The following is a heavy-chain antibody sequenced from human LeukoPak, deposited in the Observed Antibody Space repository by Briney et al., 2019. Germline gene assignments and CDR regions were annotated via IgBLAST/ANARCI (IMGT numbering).Heavy chain of an antibody. D-gene: IGHD6-13*01. V-gene: IGHV3-21*01. CDR2: ISSSTSYI. J-gene: IGHJ4*02. CDR3: ARAHIAAAGVFDY. Sequence: GGSLRLSCAASGFTFSSYSTNWVRQAPGNGLEWVSSISSSTSYIYYADSVKGRFTISRDNAKNSLYLQMNSLRAEDTAVYYCARAHIAAAGVFDYWGQGTLVTVSS. CDR1: GFTFSSYS.